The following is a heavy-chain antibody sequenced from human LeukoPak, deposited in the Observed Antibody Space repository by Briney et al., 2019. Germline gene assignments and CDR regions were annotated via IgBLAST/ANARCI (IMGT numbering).Heavy chain of an antibody. Sequence: GGSLRLSCGASGLTFSDSYMSWIRQAPGKGPEWVSYISSSSSYTNYADSVKGRFTISRDNAKNKLYLQMNSLRAEDTAVYYCARAAHSSSWFFDYWGQGTLDT. CDR2: ISSSSSYT. J-gene: IGHJ4*02. D-gene: IGHD6-13*01. V-gene: IGHV3-11*05. CDR3: ARAAHSSSWFFDY. CDR1: GLTFSDSY.